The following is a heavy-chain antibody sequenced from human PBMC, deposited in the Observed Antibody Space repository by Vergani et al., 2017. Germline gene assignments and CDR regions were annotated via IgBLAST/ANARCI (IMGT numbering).Heavy chain of an antibody. CDR3: ARESCLGGSCYKPLFYY. CDR2: IHTSGST. V-gene: IGHV4-61*02. D-gene: IGHD2-15*01. Sequence: QVQLQESGPGLVKPSQTLSLTCTVSGGSINSHNYYWSWIRQPAGKGLEWIERIHTSGSTNYNPSLKSRVTMSEDTSKNQFSLNLTSVTAADTAVYFCARESCLGGSCYKPLFYYWGQGILVTVSS. CDR1: GGSINSHNYY. J-gene: IGHJ4*02.